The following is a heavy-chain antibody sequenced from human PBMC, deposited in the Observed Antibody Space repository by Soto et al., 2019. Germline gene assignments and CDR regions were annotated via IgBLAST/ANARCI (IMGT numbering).Heavy chain of an antibody. J-gene: IGHJ4*02. D-gene: IGHD3-22*01. CDR3: ARGQSGRYYDSSGYYYF. Sequence: QVQLVQSGAEEKKPGASVQVSCKASGYTFTRYTMHWVRQAPGQRLEWMGWINAGNGDTKYSQKFQDRVTITRDTSASTVYMELSSLRSEDTAVYYCARGQSGRYYDSSGYYYFWGQGTLVTVSS. CDR1: GYTFTRYT. CDR2: INAGNGDT. V-gene: IGHV1-3*05.